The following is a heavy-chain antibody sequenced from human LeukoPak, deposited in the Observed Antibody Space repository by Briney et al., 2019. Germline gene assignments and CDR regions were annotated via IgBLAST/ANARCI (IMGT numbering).Heavy chain of an antibody. CDR2: IYYSGSS. Sequence: PSETLSLTCTVYGVSFSSYYWSWLRQPPGKRLEWIGYIYYSGSSNYNPSLKSRVSMSVDTSKNQFSLKLNSVTAADTALYYCARTEYFFDHWGQGTLVTVSS. D-gene: IGHD3-10*01. J-gene: IGHJ4*02. CDR3: ARTEYFFDH. V-gene: IGHV4-59*01. CDR1: GVSFSSYY.